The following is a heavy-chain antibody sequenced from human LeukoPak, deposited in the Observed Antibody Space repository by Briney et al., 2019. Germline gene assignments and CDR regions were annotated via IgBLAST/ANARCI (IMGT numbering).Heavy chain of an antibody. CDR3: ARQGEDTMVRGVVRDWFDP. D-gene: IGHD3-10*01. J-gene: IGHJ5*02. CDR2: IYYNGYT. Sequence: SETLSLTCTVSGDSISSSIYYWGWIRQPPGKGLEWIGCIYYNGYTYYTSSLKSRVTISVNTPKNQFSLKLISVTAADTAVYYCARQGEDTMVRGVVRDWFDPWGQGTLVTVSS. V-gene: IGHV4-39*01. CDR1: GDSISSSIYY.